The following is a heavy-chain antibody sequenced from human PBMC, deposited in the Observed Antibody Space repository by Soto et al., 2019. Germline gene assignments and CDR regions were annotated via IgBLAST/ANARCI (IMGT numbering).Heavy chain of an antibody. D-gene: IGHD3-16*02. V-gene: IGHV4-39*01. J-gene: IGHJ5*02. CDR3: AGRNSLASVSLNFRELSNYKWIDP. CDR2: IYYIGST. Sequence: QLQLQESGPGLVKPSETLSLTCTVSGDSITNSNYYWGWFRQPPGKGLEWIASIYYIGSTYYNPSLKSRVTISVDTSNNQFSLNLNSVTASDTAVYYWAGRNSLASVSLNFRELSNYKWIDPWGPGTLVTVSS. CDR1: GDSITNSNYY.